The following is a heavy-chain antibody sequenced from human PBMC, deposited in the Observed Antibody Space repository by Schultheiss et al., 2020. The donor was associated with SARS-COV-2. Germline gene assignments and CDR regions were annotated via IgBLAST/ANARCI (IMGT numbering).Heavy chain of an antibody. D-gene: IGHD4-17*01. CDR1: GFTFSNAW. V-gene: IGHV3-30*09. J-gene: IGHJ6*02. CDR3: ARDVDYGDYSGDGMDV. Sequence: GGSLRLSCAASGFTFSNAWMSWVRQAPGKGLEWVAVISYDGSNKYYADSVKGRFAISRDNSESTLYLQMNSLRAEDTAVYYCARDVDYGDYSGDGMDVWGQGTTVTVSS. CDR2: ISYDGSNK.